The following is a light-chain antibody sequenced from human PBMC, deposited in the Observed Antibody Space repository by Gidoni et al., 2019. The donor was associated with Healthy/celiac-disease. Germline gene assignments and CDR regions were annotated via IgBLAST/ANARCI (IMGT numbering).Light chain of an antibody. CDR2: KAS. CDR3: QQYNSYWIT. Sequence: DIQMTQSPSTLSASVGDRVTITCRASQSISSWLAWYQQKPGKAPKLLIYKASSLESGVPSRFSGSGSVTEFTLTISSLQPDDFATYYCQQYNSYWITFGQXTRLEIK. V-gene: IGKV1-5*03. J-gene: IGKJ5*01. CDR1: QSISSW.